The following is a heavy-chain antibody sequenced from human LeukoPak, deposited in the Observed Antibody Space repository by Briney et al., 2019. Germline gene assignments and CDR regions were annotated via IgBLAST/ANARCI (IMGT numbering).Heavy chain of an antibody. J-gene: IGHJ4*02. CDR2: INHSGST. CDR3: ARVPNEGDDYFDY. CDR1: GGSFSGYY. D-gene: IGHD1-1*01. V-gene: IGHV4-34*01. Sequence: PSETLSLTCAVYGGSFSGYYWSWIRQPPGKGLEWIGEINHSGSTNYNPSLKSRVTISVDTSKNQFSLKLSSVTAADTAVYYCARVPNEGDDYFDYWGQGTLVTVSS.